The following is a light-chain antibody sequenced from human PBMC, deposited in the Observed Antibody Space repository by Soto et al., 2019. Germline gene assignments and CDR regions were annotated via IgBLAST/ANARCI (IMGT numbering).Light chain of an antibody. CDR2: QVT. V-gene: IGLV2-14*01. Sequence: SLLTQHHSVSASPGQSITISGTITSSDPAIYNYVSCYQQQPGKAPKLMIDQVTIRISGVSQRFCGSRSGNTALLTISGLQAEDAADYYCSSYTDSSNYVFGTGTKVTVL. J-gene: IGLJ1*01. CDR3: SSYTDSSNYV. CDR1: SSDPAIYNY.